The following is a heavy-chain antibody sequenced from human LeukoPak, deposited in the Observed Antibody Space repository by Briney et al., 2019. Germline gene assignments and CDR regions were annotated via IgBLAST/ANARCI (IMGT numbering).Heavy chain of an antibody. Sequence: PSETLSLTCTVSGDSVNSGGYSWDWIRQPPGKELEWLGHIYYSGSTIYNPSLKSRLTISLNTSKNQFFLNLSSVTAADAAMYYCARGPYYSGSFHYDYWGQGTLVTVSS. CDR2: IYYSGST. CDR3: ARGPYYSGSFHYDY. J-gene: IGHJ4*02. V-gene: IGHV4-61*08. D-gene: IGHD6-25*01. CDR1: GDSVNSGGYS.